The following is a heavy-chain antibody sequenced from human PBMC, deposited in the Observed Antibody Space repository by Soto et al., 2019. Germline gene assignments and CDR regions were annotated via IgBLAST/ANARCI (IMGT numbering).Heavy chain of an antibody. Sequence: GGSLRLSCAASGFTFSSYAMHWVRQAPGKGLEWVAVISYDGSNKYYADSVKGRFTISRDNSKNTLYLQMNSLRAEDTAVYYCSRVGGKMFFGVVILWDGFDSWGQGPRVTVPS. CDR1: GFTFSSYA. D-gene: IGHD3-3*01. CDR3: SRVGGKMFFGVVILWDGFDS. CDR2: ISYDGSNK. V-gene: IGHV3-30-3*01. J-gene: IGHJ4*02.